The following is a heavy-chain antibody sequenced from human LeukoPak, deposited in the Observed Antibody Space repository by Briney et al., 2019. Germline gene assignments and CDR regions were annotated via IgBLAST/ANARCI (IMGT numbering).Heavy chain of an antibody. CDR2: ISYDGSNK. CDR3: AKGRYSSGWGEYFDY. V-gene: IGHV3-30*18. D-gene: IGHD6-19*01. CDR1: GFTFSSYG. Sequence: PGGSLRLSCAASGFTFSSYGMHWVRQAPGKGLEWVAVISYDGSNKYYADSVKGRFTISRDNSKNTLYLQMNSLRAEDTAVYYCAKGRYSSGWGEYFDYWGQGTLVTVSS. J-gene: IGHJ4*02.